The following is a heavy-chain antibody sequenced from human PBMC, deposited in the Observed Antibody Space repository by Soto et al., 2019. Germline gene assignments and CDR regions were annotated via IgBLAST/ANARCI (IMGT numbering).Heavy chain of an antibody. D-gene: IGHD6-6*01. J-gene: IGHJ6*03. V-gene: IGHV4-59*08. CDR3: ASSSSSWYYYYMDI. CDR1: GGSISSYY. Sequence: QVQLQESGPGLVQPSETLSLTCTVSGGSISSYYWSWIRQPPGKGLEWIGFIYYSGTTKYNPSLKSRVTISVDTSKKQFSLELSSVTAADTAVYYCASSSSSWYYYYMDIWGKGTTVTVSS. CDR2: IYYSGTT.